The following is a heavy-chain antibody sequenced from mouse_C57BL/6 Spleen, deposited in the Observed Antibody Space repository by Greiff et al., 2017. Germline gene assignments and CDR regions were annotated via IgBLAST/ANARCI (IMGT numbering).Heavy chain of an antibody. CDR2: INPNNGGT. V-gene: IGHV1-26*01. D-gene: IGHD1-1*01. CDR1: GYTFTDYY. Sequence: EVQLQQSGPELVKPGASVKISCKASGYTFTDYYMNWVKQSHGKSLEWIGDINPNNGGTSYNQKFKVKATLTVDKSSSTAYMELRSLTSEDSAVYYCARRGLRSFDYWGQGTTLTVSS. J-gene: IGHJ2*01. CDR3: ARRGLRSFDY.